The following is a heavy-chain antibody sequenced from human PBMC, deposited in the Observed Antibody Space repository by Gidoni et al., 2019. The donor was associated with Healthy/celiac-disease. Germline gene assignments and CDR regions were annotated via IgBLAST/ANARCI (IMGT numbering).Heavy chain of an antibody. J-gene: IGHJ4*02. Sequence: QLQLPESGPGLVTPSETLSLTCTVSGGSISSSSYYWGWIRQPPGKGLEWIGSIYYSGSTYYNPSLKSQVTISVDTSKNQFSLKLSSVTAADTAVYYCARSVVGALYYFDYWGQGTLVTVSS. V-gene: IGHV4-39*01. CDR3: ARSVVGALYYFDY. CDR1: GGSISSSSYY. D-gene: IGHD1-26*01. CDR2: IYYSGST.